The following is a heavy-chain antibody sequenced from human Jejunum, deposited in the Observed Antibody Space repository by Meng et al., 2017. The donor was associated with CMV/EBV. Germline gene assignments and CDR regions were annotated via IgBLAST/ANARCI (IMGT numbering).Heavy chain of an antibody. CDR3: ARAIGYTYGRPYFDY. CDR1: GFTVSRYA. D-gene: IGHD5-18*01. J-gene: IGHJ4*02. Sequence: GFTVSRYAMNWVRQAPGKGLEWVSSISASSSYIYYADSMKGRFTISRDNAKNSLYLQMNSLRAEDTAVYYCARAIGYTYGRPYFDYWGQGTLVTVSS. V-gene: IGHV3-21*01. CDR2: ISASSSYI.